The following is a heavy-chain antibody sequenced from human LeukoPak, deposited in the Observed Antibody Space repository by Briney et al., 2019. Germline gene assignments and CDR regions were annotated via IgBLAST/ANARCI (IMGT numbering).Heavy chain of an antibody. CDR3: ARGYSSGGP. CDR1: GFTFNNYW. J-gene: IGHJ5*02. V-gene: IGHV3-7*01. CDR2: IKQDGSEK. D-gene: IGHD6-19*01. Sequence: GGSLRLSCAASGFTFNNYWMSWVRQAPGKGLEWVANIKQDGSEKYYVDSVKGRFTISRDNAQSSLYLQMNSLRAEDTAVYYCARGYSSGGPWGQGTLVTVSS.